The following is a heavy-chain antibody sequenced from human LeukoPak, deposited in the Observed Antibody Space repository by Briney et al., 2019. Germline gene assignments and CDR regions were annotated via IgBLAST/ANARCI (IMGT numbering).Heavy chain of an antibody. CDR3: ARDFLNAIDI. CDR1: GFTFSSST. CDR2: ISSSSTYI. V-gene: IGHV3-21*01. D-gene: IGHD2/OR15-2a*01. Sequence: GGSLRLSCAASGFTFSSSTMTWVRQSPGKVLEWVSSISSSSTYIYYADSVKGRFIIPRDNAKNPLYLQMNSLRAEDTAVFYCARDFLNAIDIWGQGTMVTVSS. J-gene: IGHJ3*02.